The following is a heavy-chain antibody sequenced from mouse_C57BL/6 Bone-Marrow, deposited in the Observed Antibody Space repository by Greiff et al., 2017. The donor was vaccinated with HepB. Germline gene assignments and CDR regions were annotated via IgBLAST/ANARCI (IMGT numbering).Heavy chain of an antibody. V-gene: IGHV5-17*01. CDR1: GFTFSDYG. Sequence: EVQRVESGGGLVKPGGSLKLSCAASGFTFSDYGMHWVRQAPEKGLEWVAYISSGSSTIYYADTVKGRFTIYRDNAKNTMFLQMTSLRSEDTAMYYCARELRGFYYAMDYWGQGTSVTVSS. CDR2: ISSGSSTI. CDR3: ARELRGFYYAMDY. J-gene: IGHJ4*01. D-gene: IGHD1-1*01.